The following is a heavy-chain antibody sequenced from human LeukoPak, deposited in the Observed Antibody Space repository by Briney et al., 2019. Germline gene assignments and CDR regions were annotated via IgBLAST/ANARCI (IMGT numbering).Heavy chain of an antibody. V-gene: IGHV4-39*07. CDR3: ARAREAAPIDY. Sequence: SETLSLTCTVSGGSISSSSYYWGWIRQPPGKGLEWIGSIYYSGSTYYNPSLKSRVTISVDTSKNQFSLKLSSVTAADTAVYYCARAREAAPIDYWGQGTLVTVSS. J-gene: IGHJ4*02. CDR2: IYYSGST. CDR1: GGSISSSSYY. D-gene: IGHD6-25*01.